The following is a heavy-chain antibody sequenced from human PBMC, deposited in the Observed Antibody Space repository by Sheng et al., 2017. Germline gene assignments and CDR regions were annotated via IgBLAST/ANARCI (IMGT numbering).Heavy chain of an antibody. CDR1: GFIFSSYA. D-gene: IGHD2-21*01. CDR2: ISINGGST. Sequence: EVQLVESGGGLVQPGGSLRLSCAASGFIFSSYAMHWVRQAPGKGLEYVSAISINGGSTYYANSVKGRFTISRDNSKNTLYLQMGSLRAEDMAVYYCARVYGGNWRGHFDYWGQGTLVTV. CDR3: ARVYGGNWRGHFDY. J-gene: IGHJ4*02. V-gene: IGHV3-64*01.